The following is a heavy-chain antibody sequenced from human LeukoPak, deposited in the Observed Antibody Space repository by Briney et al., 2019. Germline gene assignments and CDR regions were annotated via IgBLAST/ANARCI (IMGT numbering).Heavy chain of an antibody. J-gene: IGHJ6*03. Sequence: SETLSRTCTVSGGSISSYYWSWIRQPPGKGLEWIGYIYYSGSTNYNPSLKSRVTISVDTSKNQFSLKLSSVTAADTAVYYCARGEFGVYSYGIYYYYYYMDVWGKGTTVTVSS. CDR1: GGSISSYY. D-gene: IGHD5-18*01. CDR2: IYYSGST. CDR3: ARGEFGVYSYGIYYYYYYMDV. V-gene: IGHV4-59*01.